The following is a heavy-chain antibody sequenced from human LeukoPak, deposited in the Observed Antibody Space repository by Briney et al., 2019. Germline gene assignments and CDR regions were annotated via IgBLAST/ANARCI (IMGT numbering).Heavy chain of an antibody. J-gene: IGHJ5*02. CDR1: GFTFDDYA. D-gene: IGHD3-22*01. Sequence: GGSLRLSCAASGFTFDDYAMHWVRQAPGKGLVWVSRINSDGINTSYADSVKGRFTISRDNAKNTLNLQMNSLRAEDTAVYYCARDLGQYYDTSDNWFDPWGQGTLVTVSS. CDR3: ARDLGQYYDTSDNWFDP. CDR2: INSDGINT. V-gene: IGHV3-74*01.